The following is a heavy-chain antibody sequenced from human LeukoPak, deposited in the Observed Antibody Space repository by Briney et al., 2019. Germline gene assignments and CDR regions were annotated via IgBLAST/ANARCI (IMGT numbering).Heavy chain of an antibody. V-gene: IGHV3-21*04. Sequence: MSGGSLRLSCAASGFTFSSYSMNWVRQAPGKGLEWVSSISSSSSYIYYADSVKGRFTISRDNAKNSLYLQMNSLRAEDTALYYCATNKYSSSSKKTYYFDYWGQGTLVTVSS. CDR3: ATNKYSSSSKKTYYFDY. D-gene: IGHD6-6*01. J-gene: IGHJ4*02. CDR1: GFTFSSYS. CDR2: ISSSSSYI.